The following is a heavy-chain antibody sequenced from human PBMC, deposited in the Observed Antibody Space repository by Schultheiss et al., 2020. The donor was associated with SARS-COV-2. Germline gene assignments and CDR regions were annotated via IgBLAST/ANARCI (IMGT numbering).Heavy chain of an antibody. V-gene: IGHV1-2*06. CDR2: INPNSGGT. J-gene: IGHJ5*02. Sequence: ASVKVSCKASGYTFTGYYMHWVRXAPXXGLXWMGRINPNSGGTNYAQKFQGRVTMTRDTSISTASMELSRLTSDDTAVYYCARSTEAYNWFDPWGQGTLV. CDR3: ARSTEAYNWFDP. CDR1: GYTFTGYY. D-gene: IGHD5/OR15-5a*01.